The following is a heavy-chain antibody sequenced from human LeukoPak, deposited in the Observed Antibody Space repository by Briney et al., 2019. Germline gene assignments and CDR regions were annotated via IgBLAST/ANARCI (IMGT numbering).Heavy chain of an antibody. J-gene: IGHJ4*02. V-gene: IGHV1-18*01. Sequence: ASVKVSCKASGYTFTSYGISWVRQAPGQGLEWMGWISAYNGNTNYAQKLQGRVTMTTDTSTSTAYMELRSLRAEDTAMYYCARRDDHNGRDYWGQGTLVTVSS. CDR3: ARRDDHNGRDY. CDR2: ISAYNGNT. D-gene: IGHD5-24*01. CDR1: GYTFTSYG.